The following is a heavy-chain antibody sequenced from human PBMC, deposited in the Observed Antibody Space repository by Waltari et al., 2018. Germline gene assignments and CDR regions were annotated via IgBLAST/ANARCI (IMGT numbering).Heavy chain of an antibody. Sequence: QVQLQESGPGLVKPSGTLSLTCVVSGYSINHNPWWSWVRQAPGKGLEWIGQIYGSGSTIYNPSVKSRVTISADNSKNQFSLTLKSVTAADTALYFCARGLSQYGATTGFDYWGQGTRVSVSS. V-gene: IGHV4-4*02. CDR3: ARGLSQYGATTGFDY. CDR2: IYGSGST. J-gene: IGHJ4*02. D-gene: IGHD3-9*01. CDR1: GYSINHNPW.